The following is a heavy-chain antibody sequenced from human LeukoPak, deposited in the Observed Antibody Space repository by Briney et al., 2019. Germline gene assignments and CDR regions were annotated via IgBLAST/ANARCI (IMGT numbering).Heavy chain of an antibody. J-gene: IGHJ4*02. Sequence: SETLSLTCTVSGGSISSYYWSWIRQPPGKGLEWVGYIYYSGSTNYNPSLKSRVTISVDTSKSQFSLKLSSVTAADTAVYYCARASGYYYRFDYWGQGTLVTVSS. D-gene: IGHD3-22*01. V-gene: IGHV4-59*01. CDR3: ARASGYYYRFDY. CDR1: GGSISSYY. CDR2: IYYSGST.